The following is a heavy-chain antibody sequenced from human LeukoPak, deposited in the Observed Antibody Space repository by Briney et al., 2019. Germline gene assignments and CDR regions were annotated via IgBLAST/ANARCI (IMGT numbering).Heavy chain of an antibody. Sequence: SETLSLTCTVSGGSISSYYWSWIRQPPGKGLEWIGYIYYSGSTNYSPSLKSRVTISVDTSNTQFSLKLSSVTAADTAVYYCARGLPTVVFDYWGQGTLVTVSS. J-gene: IGHJ4*02. CDR3: ARGLPTVVFDY. V-gene: IGHV4-59*12. CDR1: GGSISSYY. D-gene: IGHD4-17*01. CDR2: IYYSGST.